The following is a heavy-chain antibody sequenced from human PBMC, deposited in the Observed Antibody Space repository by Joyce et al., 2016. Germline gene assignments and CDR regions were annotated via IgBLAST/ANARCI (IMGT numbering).Heavy chain of an antibody. J-gene: IGHJ5*02. CDR3: ARSFFYCSGGSCFSGEWFDP. Sequence: QLQLQESGPGLVKPSETLSLSCTVSGGSISSSTYYWGWIRQPPRKGLEWIGSVYYSGSTYCNPSLKRRVTISVDTSKNQFSLKLTSVTAADTAVYYCARSFFYCSGGSCFSGEWFDPWGQGTLVTVSS. CDR1: GGSISSSTYY. V-gene: IGHV4-39*07. D-gene: IGHD2-15*01. CDR2: VYYSGST.